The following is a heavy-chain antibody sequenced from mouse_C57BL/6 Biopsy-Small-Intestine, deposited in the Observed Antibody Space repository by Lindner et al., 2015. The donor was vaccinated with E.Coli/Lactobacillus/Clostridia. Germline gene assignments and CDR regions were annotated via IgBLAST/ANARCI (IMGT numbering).Heavy chain of an antibody. Sequence: VQLQESGAELMKSGASVKLSCKATGYTFTGYWIEWVKQRPGHGLEWIGEILPGSGKTDYNEKVKGKATFTAETSSNTAYMQLSSLTTEDSAFYYCARRYGNSWYFDVWGTGTTVTVSS. V-gene: IGHV1-9*01. CDR3: ARRYGNSWYFDV. CDR1: GYTFTGYW. CDR2: ILPGSGKT. J-gene: IGHJ1*03. D-gene: IGHD2-10*02.